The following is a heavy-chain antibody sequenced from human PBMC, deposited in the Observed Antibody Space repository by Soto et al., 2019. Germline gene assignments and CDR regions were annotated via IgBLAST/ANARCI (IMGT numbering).Heavy chain of an antibody. Sequence: PSETLSLTCNVSGGSVSSSTYHWGYIRQPPGKGLEWIGSVYYSGRTISNPSLKSRITMSVDMSKNQFSLKLSSVTAADTAVYYCARAQYYYDSSGYLKGAHWFDPWGQGTLVTVSS. CDR1: GGSVSSSTYH. CDR2: VYYSGRT. J-gene: IGHJ5*02. CDR3: ARAQYYYDSSGYLKGAHWFDP. D-gene: IGHD3-22*01. V-gene: IGHV4-39*01.